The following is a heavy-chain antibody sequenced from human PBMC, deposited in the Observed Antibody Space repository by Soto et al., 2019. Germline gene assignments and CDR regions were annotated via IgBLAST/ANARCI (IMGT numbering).Heavy chain of an antibody. D-gene: IGHD2-15*01. V-gene: IGHV3-74*01. CDR2: INTDGSWT. Sequence: EVQLVESGGGLVQPGGSLRLSCEASGFTFNNYWVHCVRQPPGKGLVWVSRINTDGSWTNYADSVKGRFTMSRDNAKNTLYLRMNSLRDEDTAVYYCARAPDCGGGSCYSGHTYYGMDVWGQGATVTVSS. CDR3: ARAPDCGGGSCYSGHTYYGMDV. J-gene: IGHJ6*02. CDR1: GFTFNNYW.